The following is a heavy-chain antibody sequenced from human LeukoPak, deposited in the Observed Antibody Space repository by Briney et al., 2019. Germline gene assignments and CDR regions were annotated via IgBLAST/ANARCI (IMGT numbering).Heavy chain of an antibody. V-gene: IGHV3-23*03. J-gene: IGHJ6*03. CDR2: IYSGGST. Sequence: PGGSLRLSCAASGSTFSSYAMTWVHQAPGKGLEWVSLIYSGGSTYYADSVKGRFTISRDNSKNTLYLQMNSLKAEDTAVYYCARDVAEDYYYYYKDVWGKGTTVTVSS. CDR1: GSTFSSYA. CDR3: ARDVAEDYYYYYKDV.